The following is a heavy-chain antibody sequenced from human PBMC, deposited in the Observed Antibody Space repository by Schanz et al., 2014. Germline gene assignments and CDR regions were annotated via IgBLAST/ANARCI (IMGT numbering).Heavy chain of an antibody. D-gene: IGHD1-26*01. J-gene: IGHJ5*02. Sequence: VQLEESGGGLVKPGGSLKLSCAASGFTFSSYAMHWVRQAPGKGLEWVAVISYDGSNKYYADSVKGRFTISRDNSKNTLYLQMNSLRAEDTAVYYCARDPSGSYGWFDPWGQGTLVTVSS. CDR3: ARDPSGSYGWFDP. CDR2: ISYDGSNK. CDR1: GFTFSSYA. V-gene: IGHV3-30*04.